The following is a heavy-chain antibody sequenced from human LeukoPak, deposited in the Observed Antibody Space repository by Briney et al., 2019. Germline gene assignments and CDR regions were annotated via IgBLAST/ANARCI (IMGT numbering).Heavy chain of an antibody. CDR1: GFTFSSYW. D-gene: IGHD3-3*01. Sequence: GGSLRLSCAAAGFTFSSYWMSWARQAPGEGLEWVSNIKQDGSENYYVDSVKGRFTISRDNAKNSLYLQMNSLRAEDTAVYYCARSPLITIFGVVIPNYYYYYMDVWGKGTTVTVSS. CDR2: IKQDGSEN. CDR3: ARSPLITIFGVVIPNYYYYYMDV. J-gene: IGHJ6*03. V-gene: IGHV3-7*01.